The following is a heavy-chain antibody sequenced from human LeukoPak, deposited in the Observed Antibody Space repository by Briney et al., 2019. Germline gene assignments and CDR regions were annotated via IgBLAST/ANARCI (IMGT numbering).Heavy chain of an antibody. CDR2: INQDGTET. J-gene: IGHJ4*02. V-gene: IGHV3-7*01. Sequence: GGSLRLSCAASGFTFNAFWMTWVRQAPGRGLEWLANINQDGTETYYVDSVKGRFTISRDNAKNSVFLQLRNLRGEDTALYYCAXTIXFGELVDFWGQGALVTVSS. CDR3: AXTIXFGELVDF. D-gene: IGHD3-10*01. CDR1: GFTFNAFW.